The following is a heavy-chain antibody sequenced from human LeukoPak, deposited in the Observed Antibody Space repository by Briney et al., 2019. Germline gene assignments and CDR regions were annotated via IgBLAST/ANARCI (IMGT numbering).Heavy chain of an antibody. CDR2: ISSSSSYI. CDR1: GFTFSSYS. V-gene: IGHV3-21*01. CDR3: ARDIMITFGGETYFDY. J-gene: IGHJ4*02. Sequence: GGSLRLSCAASGFTFSSYSMNWVRQAPGKGLEWVSSISSSSSYIYYADSVKGRFTISRDNAKNSLYLQMNSLRAEDTAVYYCARDIMITFGGETYFDYWGQGTLVTVSS. D-gene: IGHD3-16*01.